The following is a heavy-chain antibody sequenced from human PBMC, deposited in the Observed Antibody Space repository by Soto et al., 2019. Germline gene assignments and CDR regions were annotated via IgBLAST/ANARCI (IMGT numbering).Heavy chain of an antibody. CDR1: GYTFTSYA. Sequence: QVQLVQSGAEEKKTGASVKVSCKASGYTFTSYAIHWVRQAPGQRLEWMGWINAGNGNTKYSQKFQGRVTITRDTSATTAYMELGSLRSEDTAVYYCARGPELGGWGQGTLVTVSS. V-gene: IGHV1-3*05. CDR2: INAGNGNT. CDR3: ARGPELGG. D-gene: IGHD3-16*01. J-gene: IGHJ4*02.